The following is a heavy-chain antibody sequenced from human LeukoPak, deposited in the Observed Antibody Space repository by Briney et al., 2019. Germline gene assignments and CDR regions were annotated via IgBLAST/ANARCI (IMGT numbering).Heavy chain of an antibody. V-gene: IGHV4-34*01. Sequence: SEALSLTCAVYGGSFSGYYWSWIRQPPGKGLEWIGEINHSGSTNYNPSLKSRVTISVDTSKNQFSLKLSSVTAADTAVYYCARLPYYYDSSGYYYFSFDYWGQGTLVTVSS. D-gene: IGHD3-22*01. CDR3: ARLPYYYDSSGYYYFSFDY. CDR2: INHSGST. CDR1: GGSFSGYY. J-gene: IGHJ4*02.